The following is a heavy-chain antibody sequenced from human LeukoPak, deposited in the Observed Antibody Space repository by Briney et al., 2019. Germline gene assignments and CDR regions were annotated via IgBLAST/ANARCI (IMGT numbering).Heavy chain of an antibody. CDR3: ARSTGWLNGH. Sequence: SQTLSLTCAISGDSVPSTSAAWNWIRQSPSRGLEWLGRTYYKSKWYNDYAVSVKSRITINPDTSKNQFSLQLNSVTPEDSAVYYCARSTGWLNGHWGQGTLVTVSS. CDR1: GDSVPSTSAA. CDR2: TYYKSKWYN. V-gene: IGHV6-1*01. J-gene: IGHJ4*02. D-gene: IGHD2-8*02.